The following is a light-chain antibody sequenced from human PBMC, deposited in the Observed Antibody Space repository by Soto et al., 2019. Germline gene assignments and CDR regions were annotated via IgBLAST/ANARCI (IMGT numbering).Light chain of an antibody. J-gene: IGLJ1*01. CDR3: CSYAVTFYV. V-gene: IGLV2-14*01. Sequence: QSVLTQPASVSGSPGQSITISCTGSSSDVGGYNRVSWYQQHPDKAPKLIIYEVSNRPSGVSNRFSGSKSGNTASLTISGLQAEDEADYYCCSYAVTFYVFGTGTKVT. CDR1: SSDVGGYNR. CDR2: EVS.